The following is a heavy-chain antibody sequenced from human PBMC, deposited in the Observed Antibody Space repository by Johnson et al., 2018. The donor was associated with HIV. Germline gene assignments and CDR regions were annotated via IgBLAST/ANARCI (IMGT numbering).Heavy chain of an antibody. V-gene: IGHV3-30*02. CDR1: GFTFSSYG. Sequence: QVQLVESGGGVVQPGGSLRLSCAASGFTFSSYGMHWVRQAPGKGLESVAFIWYDDSNEYYGESVKGRFTISRDNSKNTLYLQMSSLRAEDTAVYYCATSGSHFAFDIWGQGTMVTVSS. J-gene: IGHJ3*02. CDR2: IWYDDSNE. D-gene: IGHD1-26*01. CDR3: ATSGSHFAFDI.